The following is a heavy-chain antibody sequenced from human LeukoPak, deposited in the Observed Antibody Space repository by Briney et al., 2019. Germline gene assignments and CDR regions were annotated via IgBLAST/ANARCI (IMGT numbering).Heavy chain of an antibody. Sequence: PGGSLRLSCAASGFTFSSCWMSWVRQAPGKGLEWVANIKQDGSEKYYVDSVKGRFTISRDNAKNSLYLQMNSLRAEDTAVYYCAREQQLFYWGQGTLVTASS. CDR2: IKQDGSEK. V-gene: IGHV3-7*01. D-gene: IGHD6-13*01. J-gene: IGHJ4*02. CDR3: AREQQLFY. CDR1: GFTFSSCW.